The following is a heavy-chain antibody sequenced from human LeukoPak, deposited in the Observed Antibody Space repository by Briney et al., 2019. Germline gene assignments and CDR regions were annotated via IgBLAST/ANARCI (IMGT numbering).Heavy chain of an antibody. D-gene: IGHD6-13*01. J-gene: IGHJ6*03. CDR2: INTNTGSP. Sequence: ASVKVSCKASGYTFTSYAISWVRQAPGQGLEWMGWINTNTGSPTYAQGFTGRFVFSLDTSVSTAYLQISSLKAEDTAVYYCAKAAAETYYYYYYMDVWGKGTTVTVSS. V-gene: IGHV7-4-1*02. CDR1: GYTFTSYA. CDR3: AKAAAETYYYYYYMDV.